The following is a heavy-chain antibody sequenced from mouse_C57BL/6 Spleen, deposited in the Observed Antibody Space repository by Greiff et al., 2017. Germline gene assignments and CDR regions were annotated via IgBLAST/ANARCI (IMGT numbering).Heavy chain of an antibody. CDR1: GYTFTDYY. J-gene: IGHJ4*01. D-gene: IGHD1-1*01. Sequence: VQLVESGAELVRPGASVKLSCKASGYTFTDYYINWVKQRPGQGLEWIARISPGSGNTYYNEKFKGKATLTAEKSSSTAYMQHSSLTSEDSAVYYCARESIDCYGSSYEADDWGQGTSVTVSS. V-gene: IGHV1-76*01. CDR2: ISPGSGNT. CDR3: ARESIDCYGSSYEADD.